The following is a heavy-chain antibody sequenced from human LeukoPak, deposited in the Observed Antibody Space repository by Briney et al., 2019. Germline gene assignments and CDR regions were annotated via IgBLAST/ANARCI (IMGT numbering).Heavy chain of an antibody. Sequence: GGSLRPSCAASGFTFSSYWMSWVRQAPGKGLEWVANIKQDGSEKYYVDSVKGRFTISRDNAKNSLYLQMNSLRAEDTAVYYCARDPVRRMVRGVCSDYWGQGTLVTVSS. V-gene: IGHV3-7*01. CDR3: ARDPVRRMVRGVCSDY. CDR1: GFTFSSYW. D-gene: IGHD3-10*01. CDR2: IKQDGSEK. J-gene: IGHJ4*02.